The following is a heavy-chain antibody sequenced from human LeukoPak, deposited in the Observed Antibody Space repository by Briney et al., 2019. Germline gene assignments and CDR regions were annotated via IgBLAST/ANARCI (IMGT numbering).Heavy chain of an antibody. CDR3: AKLSSGSTTEY. J-gene: IGHJ4*02. V-gene: IGHV3-23*01. CDR2: IGVNT. CDR1: GFTFSTYA. Sequence: GGSLRLSCAASGFTFSTYAMIWVRQAPGKGLEWVSAIGVNTYYADSVKGRVTISRDNSKNTVYLQMKSLRAEDTAVYYCAKLSSGSTTEYWGQGTLVTVSS. D-gene: IGHD1-26*01.